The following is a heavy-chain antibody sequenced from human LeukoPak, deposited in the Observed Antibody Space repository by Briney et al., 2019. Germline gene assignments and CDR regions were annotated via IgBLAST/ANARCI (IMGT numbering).Heavy chain of an antibody. V-gene: IGHV4-34*01. CDR3: ARARIVGATRRWYFDL. CDR2: INHSGST. D-gene: IGHD1-26*01. CDR1: GGSFSYYY. Sequence: SETLSLTCAVYGGSFSYYYWSWSRQPPGKGLEWIGEINHSGSTNYNPSLKSQVTISVDTSKDQFSLKLSPVTGADKAVYYCARARIVGATRRWYFDLWGRGTLVTVSS. J-gene: IGHJ2*01.